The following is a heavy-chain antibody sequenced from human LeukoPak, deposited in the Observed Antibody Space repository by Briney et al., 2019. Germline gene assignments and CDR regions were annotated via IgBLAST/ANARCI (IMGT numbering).Heavy chain of an antibody. CDR3: AKDRNRYCSGGSCYGMGFDY. CDR2: IYSGGST. Sequence: GGSLRLSCAASGFTVSSNYMSWVRQAPGKGLEWVSVIYSGGSTYYADSVKGRFTISRDNSKNTLYLQMNSLRAEDTAVYYCAKDRNRYCSGGSCYGMGFDYWGQGTLVTVSS. V-gene: IGHV3-53*01. CDR1: GFTVSSNY. J-gene: IGHJ4*02. D-gene: IGHD2-15*01.